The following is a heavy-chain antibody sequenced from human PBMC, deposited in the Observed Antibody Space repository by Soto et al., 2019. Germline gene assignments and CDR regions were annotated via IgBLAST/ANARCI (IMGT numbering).Heavy chain of an antibody. Sequence: SETLSLTCTVSGGSISSYYWSWIRQPPGKGLEWIGYIYYSGSTNYNPSLKSRVTISVDTSKNQFSLKLSSVTAADTAVYYCARDRPLGWFDPWGQGTLVTVSS. CDR1: GGSISSYY. V-gene: IGHV4-59*01. CDR2: IYYSGST. CDR3: ARDRPLGWFDP. J-gene: IGHJ5*02.